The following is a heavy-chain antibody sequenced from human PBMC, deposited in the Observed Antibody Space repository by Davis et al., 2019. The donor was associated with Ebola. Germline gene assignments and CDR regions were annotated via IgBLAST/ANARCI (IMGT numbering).Heavy chain of an antibody. V-gene: IGHV3-23*01. CDR2: ISGSGDST. J-gene: IGHJ4*02. CDR3: AKDRRRDTMIAVVITWIDY. Sequence: GESLKISCAASGFTFSNYAMNWVRQAPGKGLEWVSTISGSGDSTYYADSVKGRFTISRDDSKNTLYLQMTRLRAEDTAVYYCAKDRRRDTMIAVVITWIDYWGQGTLVTVSS. D-gene: IGHD3-22*01. CDR1: GFTFSNYA.